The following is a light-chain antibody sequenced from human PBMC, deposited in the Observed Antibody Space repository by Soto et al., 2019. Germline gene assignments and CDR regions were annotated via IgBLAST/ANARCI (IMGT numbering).Light chain of an antibody. CDR3: ALYVGSGTVV. CDR2: NTT. V-gene: IGLV8-61*01. Sequence: QGVVTQEPSFLVSPGGTVILTCGMTSGSVSTSYYPSWYQQSPGLAPRTLIYNTTTRSSGVPDRFSGSILGNKAALTITGAQSDDESDYLCALYVGSGTVVFGGGTKVTVL. CDR1: SGSVSTSYY. J-gene: IGLJ2*01.